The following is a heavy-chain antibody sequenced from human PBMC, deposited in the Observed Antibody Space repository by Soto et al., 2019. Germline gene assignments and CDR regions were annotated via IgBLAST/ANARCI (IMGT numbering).Heavy chain of an antibody. CDR2: IYYSGST. Sequence: QLQLQESGPGLVKPSETLSLTCTVSGGSISSSSYYWGWIRQPPGKGLEWIGGIYYSGSTYYNPSLKSRVTISVDTSKHQFPLKLSSVTAADTAVYYCASTTVVTGRPFDYWGQGTLVTVSS. D-gene: IGHD4-17*01. V-gene: IGHV4-39*01. J-gene: IGHJ4*02. CDR1: GGSISSSSYY. CDR3: ASTTVVTGRPFDY.